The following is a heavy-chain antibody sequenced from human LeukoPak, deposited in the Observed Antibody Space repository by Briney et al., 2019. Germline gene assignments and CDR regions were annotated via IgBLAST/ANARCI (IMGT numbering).Heavy chain of an antibody. D-gene: IGHD5-24*01. V-gene: IGHV3-53*01. CDR2: IYSGGTT. CDR1: GFNVTTNY. CDR3: ARGRRDGYNLGY. Sequence: PGGSLRLSCAASGFNVTTNYMSWVRQAPGKGLEWVSVIYSGGTTYYADSVGGRFTISRDISKNTLSLQMNSLRAEDTAVYYCARGRRDGYNLGYWGQGTLVAVSS. J-gene: IGHJ4*02.